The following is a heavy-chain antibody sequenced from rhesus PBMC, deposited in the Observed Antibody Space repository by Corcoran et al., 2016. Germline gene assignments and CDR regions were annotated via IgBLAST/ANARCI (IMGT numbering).Heavy chain of an antibody. J-gene: IGHJ5-1*01. CDR3: ARHLGSSYGWRFDV. D-gene: IGHD6-43*01. V-gene: IGHV4-93*02. Sequence: QVQLQESSPAVVKPSETLSLTCAVSGGSISSSNWWDWIRQSPGKGLEWIGGIQDSPCTTVYRPSLKGGVTLSIDTSQNQFSLRLSSVTAADTAVYFCARHLGSSYGWRFDVWGAGVLVTVSS. CDR1: GGSISSSNW. CDR2: IQDSPCTT.